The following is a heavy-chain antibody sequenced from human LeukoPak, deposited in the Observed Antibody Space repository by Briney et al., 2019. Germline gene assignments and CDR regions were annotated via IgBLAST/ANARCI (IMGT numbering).Heavy chain of an antibody. Sequence: GGSLRLSCAASGFTFSSYSRNWVRQAPGKGLEWVSSISSSSSYIYYADSVKGRFTISRDNAKNSLYLQMNSLRAEDTAVYYCARVSSYDILTGYYEGDDYWGQGTLVTVSS. CDR1: GFTFSSYS. CDR2: ISSSSSYI. CDR3: ARVSSYDILTGYYEGDDY. J-gene: IGHJ4*02. D-gene: IGHD3-9*01. V-gene: IGHV3-21*01.